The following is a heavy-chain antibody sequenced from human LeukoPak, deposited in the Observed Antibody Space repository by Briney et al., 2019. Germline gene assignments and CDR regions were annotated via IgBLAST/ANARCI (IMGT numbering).Heavy chain of an antibody. V-gene: IGHV1-46*01. CDR3: AGGADDSSGFDPAEYSLH. D-gene: IGHD3-22*01. J-gene: IGHJ1*01. CDR1: GYNFTIYY. Sequence: ASVTVSFKASGYNFTIYYMHWVRQAPGQGLEWMGIINPSDGGTYYAENFQGRVTMTKETSTSTVYMELTTLISEDPAFYSCAGGADDSSGFDPAEYSLHWGQGTLVPVSS. CDR2: INPSDGGT.